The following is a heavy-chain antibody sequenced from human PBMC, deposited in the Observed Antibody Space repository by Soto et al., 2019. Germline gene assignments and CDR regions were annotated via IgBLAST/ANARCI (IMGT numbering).Heavy chain of an antibody. CDR3: ASRQNGEYRNSDFFDS. Sequence: QPQLQESGPGLMKPSETLSLTCTVSGASISSDNYYWGWIRQPPGKGLEWIGTFYYSGNIYYNPSLRSRVTLSVDTSENRFSLRLTFVTAAYTAIYYCASRQNGEYRNSDFFDSWGQGTLVTVSS. J-gene: IGHJ4*02. CDR1: GASISSDNYY. V-gene: IGHV4-39*02. CDR2: FYYSGNI. D-gene: IGHD3-10*01.